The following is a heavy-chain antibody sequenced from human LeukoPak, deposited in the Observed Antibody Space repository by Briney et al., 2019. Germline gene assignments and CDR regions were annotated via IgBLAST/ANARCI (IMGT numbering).Heavy chain of an antibody. Sequence: GGSLRLSCAASGFTFSGSAMHWVRQASGKGLEWVGRIRSKANSYATAYAASVKGRFAISRDDSKNTAYLQMNSLKTEDTAVYYCSHGDYVSGYWGQGTLVTVSS. CDR2: IRSKANSYAT. CDR1: GFTFSGSA. V-gene: IGHV3-73*01. D-gene: IGHD4-17*01. CDR3: SHGDYVSGY. J-gene: IGHJ4*02.